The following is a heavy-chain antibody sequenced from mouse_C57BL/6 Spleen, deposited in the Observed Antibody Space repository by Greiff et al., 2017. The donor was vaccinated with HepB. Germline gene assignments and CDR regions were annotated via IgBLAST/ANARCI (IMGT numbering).Heavy chain of an antibody. D-gene: IGHD1-1*01. CDR2: INPGSGGT. V-gene: IGHV1-54*01. J-gene: IGHJ4*01. CDR3: ARSPFITTVVHAMDY. Sequence: QVQLQQSGAELVRPGTSVKVSCKASGYAFTNYLIEWVKQRPGQGLEWIGVINPGSGGTNYNEKFKGKATLTADKSSSTAYMQLSSLTSEDSAVYFCARSPFITTVVHAMDYWGQGTSATVSS. CDR1: GYAFTNYL.